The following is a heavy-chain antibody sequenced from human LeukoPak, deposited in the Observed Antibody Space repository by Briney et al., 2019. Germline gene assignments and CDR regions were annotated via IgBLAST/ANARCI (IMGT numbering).Heavy chain of an antibody. CDR1: GFTFSSYG. J-gene: IGHJ3*02. Sequence: TGGSLRLSCAASGFTFSSYGMHWVRQAPGKRPEWVAVISYDGSNKYYADSVKGRFTISRDNSKNTLYLQMNSLRAEDTAVYYCAREWSGSYYRRAFDIWGQGTMVTVSS. D-gene: IGHD1-26*01. CDR2: ISYDGSNK. V-gene: IGHV3-30*19. CDR3: AREWSGSYYRRAFDI.